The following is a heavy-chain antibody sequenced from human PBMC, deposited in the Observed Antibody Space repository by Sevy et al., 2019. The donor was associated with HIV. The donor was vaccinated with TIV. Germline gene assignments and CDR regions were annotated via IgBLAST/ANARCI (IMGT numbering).Heavy chain of an antibody. Sequence: GGSLRLSFAASGFIFSTSPMHWVRQAPGKGLEWVAILSYDDSDENYADSVKGRFTISRDNSKNTLYLQMNSLRTEDTAVYYCAKDDLGSIDYWGQGTLVTVSS. D-gene: IGHD3-10*01. J-gene: IGHJ4*02. V-gene: IGHV3-30-3*02. CDR1: GFIFSTSP. CDR3: AKDDLGSIDY. CDR2: LSYDDSDE.